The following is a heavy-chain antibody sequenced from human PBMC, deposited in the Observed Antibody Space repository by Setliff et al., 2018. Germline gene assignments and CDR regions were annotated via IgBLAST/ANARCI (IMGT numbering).Heavy chain of an antibody. D-gene: IGHD1-26*01. CDR1: GGSISSHY. V-gene: IGHV4-59*11. J-gene: IGHJ5*02. CDR2: IHYSGSI. CDR3: ARVLNWFDP. Sequence: SSETLSLTCTVSGGSISSHYWSWIRQPPGKGLEWIGYIHYSGSINYNPSLKSRVTISVDTSKNQFSLKMTSMTAADTAVYYCARVLNWFDPWGQGTLVTVSS.